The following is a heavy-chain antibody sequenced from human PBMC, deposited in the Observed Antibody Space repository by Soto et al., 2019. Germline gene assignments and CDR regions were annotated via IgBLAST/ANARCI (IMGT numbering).Heavy chain of an antibody. CDR3: AGGQAGYYDSSGFGDFDY. Sequence: SVKVSCKASGGTFSSYAISWVRQAPGQGLEWMGGIIPIFGTANYAQKFQGRVTITADESTSTAYMELSSLRSEDTAVYYCAGGQAGYYDSSGFGDFDYWGQGTLVTVSS. CDR2: IIPIFGTA. D-gene: IGHD3-22*01. V-gene: IGHV1-69*13. CDR1: GGTFSSYA. J-gene: IGHJ4*02.